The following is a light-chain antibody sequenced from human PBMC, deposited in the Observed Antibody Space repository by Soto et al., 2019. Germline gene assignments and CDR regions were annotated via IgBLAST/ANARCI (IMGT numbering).Light chain of an antibody. Sequence: QSVVIQPASVSGSPGQSITISCTGTRSDVGGYNYVSWYQHHPGKAPKLMIFDVSNRPSGVSNRFSGSKSGNTASLTISGLQPEDEADYYCSSYTTSNTRQIVFGTGTKVTVL. J-gene: IGLJ1*01. CDR1: RSDVGGYNY. CDR3: SSYTTSNTRQIV. V-gene: IGLV2-14*03. CDR2: DVS.